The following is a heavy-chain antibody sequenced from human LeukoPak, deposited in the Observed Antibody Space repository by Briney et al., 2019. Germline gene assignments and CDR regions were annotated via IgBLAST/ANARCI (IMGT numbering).Heavy chain of an antibody. J-gene: IGHJ2*01. CDR3: ARHFHPAETTGGYFDL. CDR1: GFTFSSYS. CDR2: ISSSSSYI. V-gene: IGHV3-21*04. Sequence: PGGSLRLSCAASGFTFSSYSMNWVRQAPGKGLEWVSSISSSSSYIYYADSVKGRFTISRDNAKNSLYLQMNSLRAEDTAMYYCARHFHPAETTGGYFDLWGRGTLVTVSA. D-gene: IGHD4-17*01.